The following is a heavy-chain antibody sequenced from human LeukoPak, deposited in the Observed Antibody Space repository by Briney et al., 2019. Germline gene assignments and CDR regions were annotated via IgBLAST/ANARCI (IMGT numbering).Heavy chain of an antibody. CDR2: ISSSGTTI. J-gene: IGHJ4*02. CDR3: ARVPYLSFGEAYFDY. D-gene: IGHD3-10*01. Sequence: GSLRLSCAASGFTFSNYEMNWVRQAPGEGLEWVSYISSSGTTIYYADSVKGRFTISRDYAKKSLYLQMNSLRAEDTAVYYCARVPYLSFGEAYFDYWGQGTLVTVSS. CDR1: GFTFSNYE. V-gene: IGHV3-48*03.